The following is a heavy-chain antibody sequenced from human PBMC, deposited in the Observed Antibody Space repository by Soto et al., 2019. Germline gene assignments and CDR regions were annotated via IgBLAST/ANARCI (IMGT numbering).Heavy chain of an antibody. Sequence: QLVESGGDWVQLGGSRRPSWATSDFTFRNSWINWVHQPPGKGLEWVANIKPEGGATNNVDSVKGRFTISRDNVRNSASLQMNSLRVEDTAVYFCFGGNGGPQWGQGTLVTVSS. CDR3: FGGNGGPQ. CDR2: IKPEGGAT. D-gene: IGHD3-16*01. J-gene: IGHJ4*02. V-gene: IGHV3-7*03. CDR1: DFTFRNSW.